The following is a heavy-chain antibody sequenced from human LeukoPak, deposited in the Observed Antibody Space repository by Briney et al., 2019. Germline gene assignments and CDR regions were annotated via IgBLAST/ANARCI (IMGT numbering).Heavy chain of an antibody. CDR3: AMTYGSGTFDY. CDR1: GFIFSSFA. J-gene: IGHJ4*02. Sequence: GGSLRLSCAASGFIFSSFAMNWVRQAPGKGLEWVSYISSSGSTIYYADSVKGRFTISRDNAKNSLYLQMNSLRAEDTAVYYCAMTYGSGTFDYWGQGTLVTVSS. D-gene: IGHD3-10*01. V-gene: IGHV3-48*04. CDR2: ISSSGSTI.